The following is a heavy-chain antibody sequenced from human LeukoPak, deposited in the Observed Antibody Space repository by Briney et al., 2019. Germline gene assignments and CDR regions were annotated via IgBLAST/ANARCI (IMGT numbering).Heavy chain of an antibody. CDR1: GFSFRDYW. V-gene: IGHV3-7*01. J-gene: IGHJ4*02. CDR2: IKQDTIEK. D-gene: IGHD3-10*01. Sequence: GRSLRLSCEASGFSFRDYWMTWIRQAPGKGLEWVANIKQDTIEKNYLDSVRGRFTISRDNARNSLYLQMNSLRAEDTAVYYSASGFGIFDYWGQGALVTVSS. CDR3: ASGFGIFDY.